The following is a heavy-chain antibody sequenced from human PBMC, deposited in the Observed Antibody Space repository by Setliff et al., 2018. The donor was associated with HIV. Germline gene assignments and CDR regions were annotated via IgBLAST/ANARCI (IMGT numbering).Heavy chain of an antibody. CDR2: IYNGDST. J-gene: IGHJ4*02. CDR1: GFSVSSNY. Sequence: GGSLRLSCAASGFSVSSNYMSWVRQAPGKGLDWVSVIYNGDSTNYAESVKGRFTISRDSSKNTLYLQMNNLRAEDTAVYYCTTDGDYYDSSGYYYVHYWGQGTLVTVSS. V-gene: IGHV3-53*01. CDR3: TTDGDYYDSSGYYYVHY. D-gene: IGHD3-22*01.